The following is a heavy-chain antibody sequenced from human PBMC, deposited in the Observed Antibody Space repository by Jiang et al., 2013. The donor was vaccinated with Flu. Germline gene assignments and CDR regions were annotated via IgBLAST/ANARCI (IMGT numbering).Heavy chain of an antibody. Sequence: PGGSRRDSPVQPLDSLFSGYAMMWVRQAPGKGLEWVSAISGSGVSTYYADSVKGRFTISRDNSKNTLYLQMNSLRPEDTAVYYCAPDLSVYWGQGTLVTVSS. CDR2: ISGSGVST. CDR3: APDLSVY. CDR1: DSLFSGYA. V-gene: IGHV3-23*01. J-gene: IGHJ4*02.